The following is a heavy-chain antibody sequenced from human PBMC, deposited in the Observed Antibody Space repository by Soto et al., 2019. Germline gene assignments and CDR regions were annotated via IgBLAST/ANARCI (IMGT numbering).Heavy chain of an antibody. J-gene: IGHJ6*02. V-gene: IGHV3-30*18. D-gene: IGHD1-26*01. CDR1: GFTFGSYG. CDR2: ISYDGIKT. Sequence: QAQLVESGGGVVQPGRSLRLSCAASGFTFGSYGMHWVRQAPGKGLEWVALISYDGIKTYYADSVKGRFTSSRDNSKNTLYLQVNSLTSDDTAVYYCAKDWGATDYYYYGMDVWGQGTTVTVSS. CDR3: AKDWGATDYYYYGMDV.